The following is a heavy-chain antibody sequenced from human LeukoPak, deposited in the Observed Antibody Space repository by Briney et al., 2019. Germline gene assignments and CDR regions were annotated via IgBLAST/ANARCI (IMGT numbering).Heavy chain of an antibody. CDR1: NGSISGNY. CDR2: IYYSGST. J-gene: IGHJ4*02. V-gene: IGHV4-59*01. Sequence: PSETLSLTCAVSNGSISGNYWTWIRQPPGKGLEWIGYIYYSGSTNYNPSLKSRVTMSVDTSKNQFSLRLRSVTAADTAVYYCATDGRWLQFWGQGTLVTVSS. D-gene: IGHD5-24*01. CDR3: ATDGRWLQF.